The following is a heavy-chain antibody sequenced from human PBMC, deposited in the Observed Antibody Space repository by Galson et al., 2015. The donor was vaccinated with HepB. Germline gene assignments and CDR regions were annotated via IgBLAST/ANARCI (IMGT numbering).Heavy chain of an antibody. Sequence: SLRLSCAASGFSVSSNYMSWVRQAPGKGLEWVSVIYSGGTTYYADSVKGRFTISRDNSKNTLYLQMNSLRAEDTAVYYCARERLTSGYYPEYVQDWGQGTLVTFSS. CDR1: GFSVSSNY. CDR3: ARERLTSGYYPEYVQD. V-gene: IGHV3-53*01. J-gene: IGHJ1*01. CDR2: IYSGGTT. D-gene: IGHD3-22*01.